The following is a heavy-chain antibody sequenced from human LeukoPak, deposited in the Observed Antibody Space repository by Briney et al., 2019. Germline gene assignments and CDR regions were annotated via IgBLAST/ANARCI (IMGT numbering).Heavy chain of an antibody. V-gene: IGHV3-23*01. CDR2: IFPSGGEI. CDR1: GFTFSTFA. D-gene: IGHD5-18*01. J-gene: IGHJ5*02. Sequence: GGSLRLSCAASGFTFSTFAMLWVRQPRGKGLEWVSSIFPSGGEIHYADSVRGRFTVSRDNSKSTLSLQMNSLRAEDTAIYYCVTYRQVMLPFEAWGQGTLVTVSS. CDR3: VTYRQVMLPFEA.